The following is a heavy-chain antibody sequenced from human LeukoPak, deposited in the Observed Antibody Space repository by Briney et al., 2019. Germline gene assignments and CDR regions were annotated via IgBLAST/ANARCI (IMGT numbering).Heavy chain of an antibody. J-gene: IGHJ4*02. D-gene: IGHD6-6*01. CDR1: GGSISSYY. CDR3: ASSESIAARYYYFDY. CDR2: IYYGGST. Sequence: SETLSLTCTVSGGSISSYYWSWIRQPPGKGLEWIGYIYYGGSTNYNPSLKSRVTISVDTSKNQFSLKLSSVTAADTAVYYCASSESIAARYYYFDYWGQGTLVTVSS. V-gene: IGHV4-59*01.